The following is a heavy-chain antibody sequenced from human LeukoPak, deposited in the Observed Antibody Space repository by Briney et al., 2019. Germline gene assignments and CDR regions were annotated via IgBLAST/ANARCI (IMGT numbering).Heavy chain of an antibody. Sequence: GGSLRLSCAASGFTFSDYYMSWIRPAPGKGLEWVSYISSSGSTIYYADSVKGRFTISRDNAKNSLYLQMNSLRAEDTAVCYCARNLRYCSSTRCYYFDYWGQGTLVTVSS. V-gene: IGHV3-11*04. CDR3: ARNLRYCSSTRCYYFDY. D-gene: IGHD2-2*01. CDR1: GFTFSDYY. CDR2: ISSSGSTI. J-gene: IGHJ4*02.